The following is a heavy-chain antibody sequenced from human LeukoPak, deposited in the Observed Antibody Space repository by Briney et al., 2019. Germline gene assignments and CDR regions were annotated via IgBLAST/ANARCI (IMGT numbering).Heavy chain of an antibody. CDR2: IYSGGST. J-gene: IGHJ6*02. CDR1: GFTVSSNY. D-gene: IGHD6-19*01. Sequence: GGSLRLSCAASGFTVSSNYMSWVRQAPGKGLEWVSVIYSGGSTYYADSVKGRFTISRDNSKNTLYLQMNSLRAEDTAVYYCAIYSSGGDYYYYGMDVWGQGTTVTVSS. CDR3: AIYSSGGDYYYYGMDV. V-gene: IGHV3-53*01.